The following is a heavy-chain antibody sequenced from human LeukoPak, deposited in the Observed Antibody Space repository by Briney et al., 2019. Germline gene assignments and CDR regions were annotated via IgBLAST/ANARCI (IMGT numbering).Heavy chain of an antibody. Sequence: ASVTVSCMASGYIFSGYNIHWVRQAPGQGLEWMGRINPNNGDTNYEQNFQGRVTMTRDTSISTAYMELNALRSDDMAMYYCARGPIMMREVSYDYWGQGTLVTVSS. CDR3: ARGPIMMREVSYDY. J-gene: IGHJ4*02. V-gene: IGHV1-2*06. D-gene: IGHD3-16*01. CDR1: GYIFSGYN. CDR2: INPNNGDT.